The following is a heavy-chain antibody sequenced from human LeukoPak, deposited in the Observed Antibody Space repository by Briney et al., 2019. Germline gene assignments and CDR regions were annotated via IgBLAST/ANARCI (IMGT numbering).Heavy chain of an antibody. Sequence: PGGSLRLSCAASGFTFSSYAMNWVRQAPGKGLEWVSAISGSGGSTYYADSVKGRFTISRDNSKNTLYLQMNSLRAEDTAVYYCAKIPRPWYQLLLRRGWFDPWGQGTLVTVSS. CDR1: GFTFSSYA. V-gene: IGHV3-23*01. CDR3: AKIPRPWYQLLLRRGWFDP. J-gene: IGHJ5*02. CDR2: ISGSGGST. D-gene: IGHD2-2*01.